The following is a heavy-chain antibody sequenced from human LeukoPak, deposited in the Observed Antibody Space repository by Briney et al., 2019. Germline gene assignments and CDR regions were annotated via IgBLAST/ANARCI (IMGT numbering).Heavy chain of an antibody. J-gene: IGHJ4*02. CDR3: ARAIGGGYHVHPDY. Sequence: GGSLRLPCAASGFTFSSYSMNWVRQAPGKGLEWVAVISYDGSNKYYADSVKGRFTISRDNSKNTLHLQMNSLRAEDTAVYYCARAIGGGYHVHPDYWGQGTLVTVSS. CDR2: ISYDGSNK. CDR1: GFTFSSYS. V-gene: IGHV3-30*03. D-gene: IGHD1-26*01.